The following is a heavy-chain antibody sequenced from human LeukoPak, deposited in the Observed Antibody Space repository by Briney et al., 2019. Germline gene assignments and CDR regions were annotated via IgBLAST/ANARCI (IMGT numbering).Heavy chain of an antibody. V-gene: IGHV3-74*01. Sequence: GGSLRLSCAASGFTFSSYWMHWVRQAPGRGLVWVSRINSDGSSTTYADSVKGRFTISRDNAKNSLYLQMNSLRVEDTAVYYCARDAGYGYDRFDYWGQGTQVTVSS. D-gene: IGHD5-18*01. CDR3: ARDAGYGYDRFDY. CDR2: INSDGSST. CDR1: GFTFSSYW. J-gene: IGHJ4*02.